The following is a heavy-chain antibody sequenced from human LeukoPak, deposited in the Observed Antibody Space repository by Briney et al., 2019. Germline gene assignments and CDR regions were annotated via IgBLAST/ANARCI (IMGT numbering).Heavy chain of an antibody. CDR2: ISGTDDNT. CDR1: AFTFSSHA. V-gene: IGHV3-23*01. Sequence: GGSLRLSCAASAFTFSSHAMSWVRQAPGKGLEWVSGISGTDDNTYYADSVKGRFTIFRDNSKDFLYLYMSSLRAEDTAMYYCANHPGGSFDYWGQGTLVAVSS. CDR3: ANHPGGSFDY. D-gene: IGHD3-16*01. J-gene: IGHJ4*02.